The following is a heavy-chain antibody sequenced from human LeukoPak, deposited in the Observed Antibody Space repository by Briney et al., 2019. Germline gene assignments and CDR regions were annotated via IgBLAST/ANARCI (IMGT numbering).Heavy chain of an antibody. D-gene: IGHD5-18*01. CDR3: ARDKGWGYRSESWFDS. CDR2: IYYSGST. J-gene: IGHJ5*01. Sequence: SETLSLTCTVSGGSISSGGYYWSWIRQHPGKGLEWIGYIYYSGSTYYNPSLKSRVTISVDTSKNQFSLKLSSVTAADTAVYYCARDKGWGYRSESWFDSWGQGTLVTVSS. CDR1: GGSISSGGYY. V-gene: IGHV4-31*03.